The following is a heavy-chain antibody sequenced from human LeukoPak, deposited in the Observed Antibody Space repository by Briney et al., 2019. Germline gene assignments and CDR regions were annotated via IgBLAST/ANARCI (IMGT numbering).Heavy chain of an antibody. CDR2: VSPKTGRT. Sequence: ASVLVSCKASGYTFRSHDINWVRQATGQGLEWMGWVSPKTGRTGYAQKFQGRVYMTTNASLSTAYMELSSLKSDDTAVYFCARDSERNDGWFDPWGQGTLVTVSS. CDR3: ARDSERNDGWFDP. CDR1: GYTFRSHD. J-gene: IGHJ5*02. V-gene: IGHV1-8*01. D-gene: IGHD1-1*01.